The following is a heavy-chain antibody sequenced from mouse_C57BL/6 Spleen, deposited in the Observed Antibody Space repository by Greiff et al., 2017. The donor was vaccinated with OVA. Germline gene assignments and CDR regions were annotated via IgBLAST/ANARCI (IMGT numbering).Heavy chain of an antibody. CDR3: GRRPDWNYYAMDY. Sequence: QVQLKESGAELASPGASVTLSCKASGYTFTDHIMNWVKKRPGQGLEWIGRIYPVSGETNYNQKFMGKATFSEDRSSSTVYMVLNSLTSEDPAAYYCGRRPDWNYYAMDYWGQGTSVTVSS. CDR2: IYPVSGET. CDR1: GYTFTDHI. J-gene: IGHJ4*01. V-gene: IGHV1-11*01.